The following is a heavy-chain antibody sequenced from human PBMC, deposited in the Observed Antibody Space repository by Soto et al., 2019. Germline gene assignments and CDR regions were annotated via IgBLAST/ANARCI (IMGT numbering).Heavy chain of an antibody. CDR2: IYYSGST. CDR1: GGSISSGDYY. J-gene: IGHJ6*02. D-gene: IGHD2-2*01. Sequence: QVQLQESGPGLVKPSQTLSLTCTVSGGSISSGDYYWSWIRQPPGKGLEWIGYIYYSGSTYYNPSLKSRVTISVDTSKNQFSLQLSSVTAADTAVYYCARAPAAPPGPYYYCMDVWGQGTTVTVSS. CDR3: ARAPAAPPGPYYYCMDV. V-gene: IGHV4-30-4*01.